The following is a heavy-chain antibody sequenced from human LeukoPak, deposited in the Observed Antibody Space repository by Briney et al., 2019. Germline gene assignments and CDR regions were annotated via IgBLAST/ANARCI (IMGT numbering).Heavy chain of an antibody. D-gene: IGHD3-22*01. CDR3: TRGFGVCSDRGGYGYWFDP. CDR1: GYTFSSYD. V-gene: IGHV1-8*01. Sequence: GASVKVSCKASGYTFSSYDINWVRQATGQGLEWMGWMNPNSGKIGYNQKFQGRVTMTRNTSITTAYMELSSLRFEDTAVYYCTRGFGVCSDRGGYGYWFDPWGQGTLVTVSS. CDR2: MNPNSGKI. J-gene: IGHJ5*02.